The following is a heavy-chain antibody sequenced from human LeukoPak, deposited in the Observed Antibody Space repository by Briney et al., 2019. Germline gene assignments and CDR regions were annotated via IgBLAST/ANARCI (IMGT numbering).Heavy chain of an antibody. CDR2: ISYDGSNK. CDR1: GFTFSSYG. V-gene: IGHV3-30*03. J-gene: IGHJ4*02. Sequence: PGRSLRLSCAASGFTFSSYGMHWVRQAPGKGLEWVAVISYDGSNKYYADSVKGRFTISRDNSKNTLYLQMNSLRAEDTAVYYCARDSITGTTSYFDYWGQGTLVTVSS. D-gene: IGHD1-7*01. CDR3: ARDSITGTTSYFDY.